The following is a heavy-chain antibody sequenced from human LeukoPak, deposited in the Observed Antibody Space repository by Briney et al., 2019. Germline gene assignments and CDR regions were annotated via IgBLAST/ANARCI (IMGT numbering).Heavy chain of an antibody. V-gene: IGHV3-48*02. CDR1: GFTFSTYS. D-gene: IGHD3-22*01. CDR3: ARAAYDSSGYYSHAFDI. J-gene: IGHJ3*02. Sequence: SGGSLRLSCAASGFTFSTYSMNWVRQAPGKGLEWVSYIGRSSSIIYYADSVKGRFTISRDNAKNSLYLQTNSLRDEDTAVYYCARAAYDSSGYYSHAFDIWGQGTMVTVSS. CDR2: IGRSSSII.